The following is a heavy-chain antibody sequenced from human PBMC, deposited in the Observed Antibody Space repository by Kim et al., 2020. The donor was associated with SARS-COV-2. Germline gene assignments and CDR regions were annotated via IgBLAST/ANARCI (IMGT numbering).Heavy chain of an antibody. CDR3: ARDQGPPMVRGVKHGLTMIY. CDR1: GFTFSSYA. D-gene: IGHD3-10*01. J-gene: IGHJ4*02. CDR2: ISYDGSNK. V-gene: IGHV3-30*04. Sequence: GGSLRLSCAASGFTFSSYAMHWVRQAPGKGLEWVAVISYDGSNKYYADSVKGRFTISRDNSKNTLYLQMNSLRAEDTAVYYCARDQGPPMVRGVKHGLTMIYWGQGTLVTVSS.